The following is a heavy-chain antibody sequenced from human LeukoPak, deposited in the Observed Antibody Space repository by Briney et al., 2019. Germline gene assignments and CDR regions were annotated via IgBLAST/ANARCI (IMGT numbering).Heavy chain of an antibody. CDR3: ARDQYYSSSD. CDR1: GFTFSNYW. D-gene: IGHD6-19*01. Sequence: PGGSLRLSCAASGFTFSNYWMSWVRQAPGKGLEWVANIKEDGSEKYYVDAVKGRFTISRDNAKKSLFLQMNSLRAEDTAVHYCARDQYYSSSDWGQGTLVTVSS. J-gene: IGHJ4*02. V-gene: IGHV3-7*03. CDR2: IKEDGSEK.